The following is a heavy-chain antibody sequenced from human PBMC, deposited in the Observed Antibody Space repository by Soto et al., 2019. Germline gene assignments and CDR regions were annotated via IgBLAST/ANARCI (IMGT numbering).Heavy chain of an antibody. CDR3: AREYYYGSGSYGVGWFDP. V-gene: IGHV1-8*01. CDR2: MNPNSGNT. J-gene: IGHJ5*02. CDR1: GYTFTSYD. Sequence: ALVKVSCKASGYTFTSYDINWVRQATGQGLEWMGWMNPNSGNTGYAQKFQGRVTMTRNTSISTAYMELSSLRSEDTAVYYCAREYYYGSGSYGVGWFDPWGQGTLVTVSS. D-gene: IGHD3-10*01.